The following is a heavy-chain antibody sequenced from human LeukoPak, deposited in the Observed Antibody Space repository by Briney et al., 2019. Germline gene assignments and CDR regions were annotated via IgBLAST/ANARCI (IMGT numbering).Heavy chain of an antibody. D-gene: IGHD4-23*01. Sequence: ASVKVSCKASGYTFTGYYMHWVRQAPGQGLEWMGWINHNSGGTNYAQKFQGRVTMTRDTSISTAYMELSRLRSDDTAVYYCARDPLAYGGNSNWFDPWGQGTLVTVSS. CDR3: ARDPLAYGGNSNWFDP. CDR1: GYTFTGYY. CDR2: INHNSGGT. J-gene: IGHJ5*02. V-gene: IGHV1-2*02.